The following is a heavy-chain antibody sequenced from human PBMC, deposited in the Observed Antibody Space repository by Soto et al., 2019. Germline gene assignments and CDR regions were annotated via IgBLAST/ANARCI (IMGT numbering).Heavy chain of an antibody. CDR2: INHSGST. CDR1: GGSFSGYY. Sequence: SETLSLTCAVYGGSFSGYYWSWIRQPPGKGLEWIGEINHSGSTNYNPSLKSRVTISVDTSKNQFSLKLSSVTAADTAVYYCARDYGDFDYWGQGTLVTVSS. D-gene: IGHD4-17*01. J-gene: IGHJ4*02. CDR3: ARDYGDFDY. V-gene: IGHV4-34*01.